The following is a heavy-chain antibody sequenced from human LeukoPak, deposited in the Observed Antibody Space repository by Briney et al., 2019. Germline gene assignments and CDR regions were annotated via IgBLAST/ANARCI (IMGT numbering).Heavy chain of an antibody. Sequence: ASVKVSCKASGYTFYYYGISWVRQAPGQGLEWMGWVSAYNGNTNYAQKLQGRVTMTADTSTSTAYMELRSLRSDDTAVYYCVREENWFDPWGQGTLVTVSS. V-gene: IGHV1-18*01. CDR3: VREENWFDP. J-gene: IGHJ5*02. CDR1: GYTFYYYG. CDR2: VSAYNGNT.